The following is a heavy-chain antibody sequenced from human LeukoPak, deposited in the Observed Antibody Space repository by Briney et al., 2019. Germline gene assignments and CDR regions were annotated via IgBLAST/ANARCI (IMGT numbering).Heavy chain of an antibody. CDR3: ARAPSEIGGYYPEYFRH. V-gene: IGHV3-74*01. D-gene: IGHD3-22*01. CDR2: IKSDGST. J-gene: IGHJ1*01. Sequence: GGSLRLSCAAPGFTFRSYWMHWVRQAPGKGLVWVSRIKSDGSTNYADSVKGRFTISRDNAKNTVSLQMNSLRAEDTGVYYCARAPSEIGGYYPEYFRHWGQGTLVTVSS. CDR1: GFTFRSYW.